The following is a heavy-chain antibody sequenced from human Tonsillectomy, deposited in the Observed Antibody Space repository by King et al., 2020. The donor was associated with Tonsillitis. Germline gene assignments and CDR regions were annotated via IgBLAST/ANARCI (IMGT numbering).Heavy chain of an antibody. D-gene: IGHD1-26*01. CDR1: GFTFSSYW. J-gene: IGHJ4*02. CDR2: IKEDGSEK. Sequence: EVQLVESGGGLVQPGGSLRLSCAASGFTFSSYWMSWVRQAPGKGLEWVASIKEDGSEKYYVDSVKGRFTISRDNAKNSLYLQMNNLRAEDTAVYYCASRLAQQWVFDYWGQGTLVTVSS. CDR3: ASRLAQQWVFDY. V-gene: IGHV3-7*03.